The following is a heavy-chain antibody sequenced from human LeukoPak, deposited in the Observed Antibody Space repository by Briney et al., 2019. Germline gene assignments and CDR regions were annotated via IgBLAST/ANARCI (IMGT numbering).Heavy chain of an antibody. CDR2: IYFSGST. Sequence: SETLSLICSVSGDSVTYTSYYGAWIRQPPGKGLEWIGSIYFSGSTCYNPSLKSRVTISVDMSKNQFSLKLNSATAADTAVYYCARHGYYDPKGYSDFDHWGQGTLVTVSS. CDR1: GDSVTYTSYY. CDR3: ARHGYYDPKGYSDFDH. V-gene: IGHV4-39*01. J-gene: IGHJ4*02. D-gene: IGHD3-3*01.